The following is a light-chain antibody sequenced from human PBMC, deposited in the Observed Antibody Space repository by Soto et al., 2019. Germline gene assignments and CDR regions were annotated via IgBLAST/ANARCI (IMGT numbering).Light chain of an antibody. CDR3: CSHAGSFTLV. J-gene: IGLJ2*01. CDR1: SSDVGGYNY. CDR2: DVS. V-gene: IGLV2-11*01. Sequence: QSALTQPRSVSGSPGQSVTISCTGTSSDVGGYNYVSWYQKYPGKAPRLMIYDVSKRPSGVPDRFSGSKSGNRASLTISGLQAEDEADYYCCSHAGSFTLVFGGGTKLTVL.